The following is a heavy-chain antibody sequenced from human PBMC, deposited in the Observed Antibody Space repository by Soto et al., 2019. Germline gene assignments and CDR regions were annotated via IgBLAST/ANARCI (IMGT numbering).Heavy chain of an antibody. V-gene: IGHV1-69*01. Sequence: QVQLVQSGAEVKKPGSSVKVSCKASGGTFGSYAFSWVRQAPGQGLEWMGGIIPVSGAAHYAQKFQGRVTITADESPSTSYMELRSPSSQDTAVYYCATALGCRSISCTLDYWGQGTRVIVSS. CDR2: IIPVSGAA. J-gene: IGHJ4*02. CDR1: GGTFGSYA. D-gene: IGHD2-2*01. CDR3: ATALGCRSISCTLDY.